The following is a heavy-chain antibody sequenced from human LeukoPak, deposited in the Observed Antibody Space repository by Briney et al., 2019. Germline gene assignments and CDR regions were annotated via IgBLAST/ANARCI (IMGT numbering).Heavy chain of an antibody. Sequence: PSETLSLTCAVSGDSINGSPCYWVWIRQPPGKGLELIGGVFYSGSTHYIPSLMTLATISVDTSKNQFSLQLRSVTAANTGVYYCAGGGYQQTSTFDFWGQGTLVTVYS. V-gene: IGHV4-39*07. CDR2: VFYSGST. J-gene: IGHJ4*02. CDR3: AGGGYQQTSTFDF. CDR1: GDSINGSPCY. D-gene: IGHD5-18*01.